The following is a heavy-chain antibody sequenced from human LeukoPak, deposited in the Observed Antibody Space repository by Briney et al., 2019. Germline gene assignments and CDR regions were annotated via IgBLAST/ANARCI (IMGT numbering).Heavy chain of an antibody. CDR2: MNPNSGNT. V-gene: IGHV1-8*02. J-gene: IGHJ4*02. D-gene: IGHD2-21*01. Sequence: ASVKVSCKASGGTFSSYAINWVRQATGQGLEWMGWMNPNSGNTGYAQKFQGRVTMTRNTSISTAYMELSSLRSEDTAVYYCAIFGGGEIRVDYWGQGTLVTVSS. CDR3: AIFGGGEIRVDY. CDR1: GGTFSSYA.